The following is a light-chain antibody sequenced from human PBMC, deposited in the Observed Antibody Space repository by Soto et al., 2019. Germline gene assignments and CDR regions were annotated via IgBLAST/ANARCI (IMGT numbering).Light chain of an antibody. Sequence: ENPMTQSLSIWSESIEVRVTSTCRASQTISSWLAWYQQKPGKAPKLLIYKASTLKSGVPSRFSGSGSGTEFTLTISSLQPDDFATYYCQHYNSYSEAFGQGTKVDVK. CDR2: KAS. J-gene: IGKJ1*01. CDR1: QTISSW. CDR3: QHYNSYSEA. V-gene: IGKV1-5*03.